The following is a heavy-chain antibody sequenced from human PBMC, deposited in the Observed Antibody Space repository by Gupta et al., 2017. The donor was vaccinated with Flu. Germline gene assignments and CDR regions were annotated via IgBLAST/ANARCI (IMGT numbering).Heavy chain of an antibody. D-gene: IGHD4-17*01. CDR3: ARSRYGDYYASNYFDY. CDR2: ISSSSSYI. Sequence: EVQLVESGGGLVKPGGSLSLSCAASGFTFSSHSMNWVRQAPGKGLEWVSSISSSSSYIYYADSVKGRFTISRDNAKNSLYLQMNSLRAEDTAVYYCARSRYGDYYASNYFDYWGQGTLVTVSS. J-gene: IGHJ4*02. V-gene: IGHV3-21*01. CDR1: GFTFSSHS.